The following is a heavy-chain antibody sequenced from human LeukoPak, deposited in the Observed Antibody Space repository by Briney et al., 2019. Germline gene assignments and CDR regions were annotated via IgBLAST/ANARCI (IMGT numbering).Heavy chain of an antibody. J-gene: IGHJ4*02. V-gene: IGHV5-10-1*01. CDR2: IDPSDSYT. Sequence: GESLKISCKGSGYSFTSYWISWVRQMPGKGLEWMGRIDPSDSYTNYSPSFQGHVTISADKPISTAYPQWSSLKASDTAMYYCARRPWYSSGWYGGVGFDYWGQGTLVTVSS. CDR1: GYSFTSYW. CDR3: ARRPWYSSGWYGGVGFDY. D-gene: IGHD6-19*01.